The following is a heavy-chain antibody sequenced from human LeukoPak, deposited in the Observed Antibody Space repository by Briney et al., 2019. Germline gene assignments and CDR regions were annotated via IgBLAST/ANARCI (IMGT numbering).Heavy chain of an antibody. CDR1: GYSISNNFY. J-gene: IGHJ5*02. CDR2: INHSWST. CDR3: ARVPHMDFGELTLLRFDP. D-gene: IGHD3-10*01. V-gene: IGHV4-38-2*02. Sequence: SETLSLTCTVSGYSISNNFYWAWIRQSPGKGLEWIVSINHSWSTYYNPSLKSRVTISVDTSKNQFSLKLTSVTAADTAVYYCARVPHMDFGELTLLRFDPWGQGTLVAVSS.